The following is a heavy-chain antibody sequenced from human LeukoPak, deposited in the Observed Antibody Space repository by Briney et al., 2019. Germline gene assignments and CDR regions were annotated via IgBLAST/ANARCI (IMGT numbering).Heavy chain of an antibody. Sequence: SVKVSCKVSRGTFGNYAISWVRQAPGQGLEWMGGIIPILGTSNYAQKVQGRVTITADDSTTTAYMELSSLTSEDTAVYYCARLASKRGLSYGGYFDYWGQGTLVTVSS. D-gene: IGHD5-18*01. J-gene: IGHJ4*02. CDR2: IIPILGTS. CDR1: RGTFGNYA. V-gene: IGHV1-69*13. CDR3: ARLASKRGLSYGGYFDY.